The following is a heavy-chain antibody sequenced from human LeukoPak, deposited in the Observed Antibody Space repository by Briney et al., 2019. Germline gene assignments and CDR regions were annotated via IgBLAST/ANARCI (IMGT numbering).Heavy chain of an antibody. D-gene: IGHD6-13*01. Sequence: SQTLSLTCTVSGGSISSGDYYWTWIRQPPGKGLEWIGYIYYGGTTYYSLSLKSRVTMSVDTSKNQFSLKLNSVTAADTAVYYCASVTSSSSSEGMDVWGQGTTVTVSS. V-gene: IGHV4-30-4*08. CDR2: IYYGGTT. CDR1: GGSISSGDYY. CDR3: ASVTSSSSSEGMDV. J-gene: IGHJ6*02.